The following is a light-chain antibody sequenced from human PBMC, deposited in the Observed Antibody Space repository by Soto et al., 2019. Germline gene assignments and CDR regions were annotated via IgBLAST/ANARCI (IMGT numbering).Light chain of an antibody. CDR3: QQYDNLPLT. J-gene: IGKJ4*01. CDR1: QDISNY. Sequence: DLQMTQSPSSLSASVGDRVTITCQARQDISNYLNWYQQKPGKAPKLLIYYASNLETGVPSRFRRNGSGTDFTFTISSLQPEDIATYYCQQYDNLPLTFGGGTKVEIK. V-gene: IGKV1-33*01. CDR2: YAS.